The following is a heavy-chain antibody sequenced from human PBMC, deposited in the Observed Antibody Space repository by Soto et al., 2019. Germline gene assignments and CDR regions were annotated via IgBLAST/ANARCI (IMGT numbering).Heavy chain of an antibody. D-gene: IGHD2-2*02. CDR2: INPSDSYT. CDR1: GYSFTSYW. CDR3: ARLGYGTGTSCYTFCS. V-gene: IGHV5-10-1*03. Sequence: EVQLVQSGAEVKKPGESLRISCQGSGYSFTSYWIGWVRQRPWKGLEWMGRINPSDSYTTYSPSFQGHVTISTVKSFSTADLQWSGRKASDTAMYYCARLGYGTGTSCYTFCSWGHGTLVAVAS. J-gene: IGHJ5*01.